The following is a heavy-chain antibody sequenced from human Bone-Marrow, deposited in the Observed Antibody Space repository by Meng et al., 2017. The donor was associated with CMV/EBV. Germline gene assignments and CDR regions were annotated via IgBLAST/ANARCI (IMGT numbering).Heavy chain of an antibody. CDR3: ARGKVGGSYYLRYFDL. D-gene: IGHD1-26*01. Sequence: SETLSLTCAVYGESFSGYYWSWIRQPPGKGLEWIGEINHSGSTNHNPSLKSRVTISVDTSKNQFSLKLSSVTAADTAVYYCARGKVGGSYYLRYFDLWGRGTLVTVSS. V-gene: IGHV4-34*01. CDR1: GESFSGYY. J-gene: IGHJ2*01. CDR2: INHSGST.